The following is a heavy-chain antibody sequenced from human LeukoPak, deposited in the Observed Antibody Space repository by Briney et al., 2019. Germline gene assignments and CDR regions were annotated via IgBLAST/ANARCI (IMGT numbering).Heavy chain of an antibody. CDR1: GYRFTSYW. D-gene: IGHD3/OR15-3a*01. CDR3: ARRLIFTDGSFDY. Sequence: GESLQISCKGSGYRFTSYWIAWVRQMPGKGLEWMGIIYPDGSDTRYSPSFQGQVSISADKSINTAYLQWSSLKAADTAMYYCARRLIFTDGSFDYWGQGTLVTVSS. V-gene: IGHV5-51*01. J-gene: IGHJ4*02. CDR2: IYPDGSDT.